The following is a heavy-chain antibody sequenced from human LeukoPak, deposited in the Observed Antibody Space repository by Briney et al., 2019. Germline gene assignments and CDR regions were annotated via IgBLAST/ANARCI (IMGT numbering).Heavy chain of an antibody. CDR2: FDPEDGET. V-gene: IGHV1-24*01. J-gene: IGHJ5*02. CDR1: GYTLTELS. D-gene: IGHD3-10*01. CDR3: ARVEWWYYGSGSYSRWFDP. Sequence: ASVKVSCKVSGYTLTELSMHWVRQAPGKGLEWMGGFDPEDGETIYAQKFQGRVTMTTDTSTSTAYMELRSLRSDDTAVYYCARVEWWYYGSGSYSRWFDPWGQGTLVTVSS.